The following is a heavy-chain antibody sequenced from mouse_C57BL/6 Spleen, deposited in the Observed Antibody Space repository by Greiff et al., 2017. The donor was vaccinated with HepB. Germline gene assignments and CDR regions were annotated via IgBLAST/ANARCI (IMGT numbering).Heavy chain of an antibody. CDR3: TRITTMGYYFDY. CDR2: IDPEDGDT. V-gene: IGHV14-1*01. D-gene: IGHD2-4*01. CDR1: GFNIKDYY. J-gene: IGHJ2*01. Sequence: VQLQQSGAELVRPGASVKLSCTASGFNIKDYYMHWVKQRPEQGLEWIGRIDPEDGDTEYAPKFPGKATMTADTSSNTAYLQLSSLTSEDTAVYYCTRITTMGYYFDYWGQGTTLTVSS.